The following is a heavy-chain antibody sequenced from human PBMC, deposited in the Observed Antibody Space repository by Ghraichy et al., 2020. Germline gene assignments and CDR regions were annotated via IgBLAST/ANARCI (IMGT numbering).Heavy chain of an antibody. CDR2: ISVSGDST. J-gene: IGHJ4*02. D-gene: IGHD3-10*01. CDR1: GFTFSNYA. Sequence: GGSLRLSCAASGFTFSNYAMSWVRQAPGKGLEWVSVISVSGDSTYYADSVKGRFTVSRDNSKNTLYLQMNSLRAEDTAVYYCARKFFGSGLYYFDYWGQGTLVTVSS. V-gene: IGHV3-23*01. CDR3: ARKFFGSGLYYFDY.